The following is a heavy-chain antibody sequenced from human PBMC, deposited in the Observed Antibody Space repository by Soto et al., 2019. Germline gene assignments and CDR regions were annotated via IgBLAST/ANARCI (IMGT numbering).Heavy chain of an antibody. J-gene: IGHJ4*02. Sequence: PGGSLRLSCAASGFTVSANYMSWVRQAPGKGLEWVSIIYSGGNTYYADSVKGRFTISRDSSKNTLYLQMNSLRAEDTAVYYCAREGYGYWIDYWGQGTPVTVSS. CDR1: GFTVSANY. CDR2: IYSGGNT. CDR3: AREGYGYWIDY. V-gene: IGHV3-53*01. D-gene: IGHD3-22*01.